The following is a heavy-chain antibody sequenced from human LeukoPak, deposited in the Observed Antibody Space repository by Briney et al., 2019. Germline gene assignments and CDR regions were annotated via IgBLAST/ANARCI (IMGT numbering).Heavy chain of an antibody. CDR3: AKDGAPLMAVAGHLDY. D-gene: IGHD6-19*01. CDR2: MSYDGSNK. Sequence: GGSLRLSCAASGFTVSNNYMSWVRQAPGKGLEWVAFMSYDGSNKYYADSVKGRYTISRDNSKNTLYLQMNSLRTEDTAVYYCAKDGAPLMAVAGHLDYWGQGTLVTVSS. J-gene: IGHJ4*02. CDR1: GFTVSNNY. V-gene: IGHV3-30*02.